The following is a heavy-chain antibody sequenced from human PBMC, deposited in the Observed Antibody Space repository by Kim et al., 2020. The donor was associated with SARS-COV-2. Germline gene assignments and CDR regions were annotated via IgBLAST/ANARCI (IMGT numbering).Heavy chain of an antibody. D-gene: IGHD3-10*01. Sequence: GGSLRLSCAASGFTFSSYSMNWVRQAPGKGLEWVSYISSSSSTIYYADSVKGRFTISRDNAKNSLYLQMNSMRDEDTAVYYCASPEFGEFEPFDIWGQGTMVTVSS. CDR3: ASPEFGEFEPFDI. V-gene: IGHV3-48*02. CDR1: GFTFSSYS. CDR2: ISSSSSTI. J-gene: IGHJ3*02.